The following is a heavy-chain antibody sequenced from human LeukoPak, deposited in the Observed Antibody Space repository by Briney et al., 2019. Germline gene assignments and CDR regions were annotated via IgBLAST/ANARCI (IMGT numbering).Heavy chain of an antibody. D-gene: IGHD6-19*01. J-gene: IGHJ4*02. CDR3: ARDSRVGSGWDFDY. V-gene: IGHV3-21*01. Sequence: PGGSLRLSCAASGFTFSSYSMNRVRQAPGKGLEWVSSISSSSSYIYYADSVKGRFTISRDNAKNSLYLQMNSLRAEDTAVYYCARDSRVGSGWDFDYWGQGTLVTVSS. CDR1: GFTFSSYS. CDR2: ISSSSSYI.